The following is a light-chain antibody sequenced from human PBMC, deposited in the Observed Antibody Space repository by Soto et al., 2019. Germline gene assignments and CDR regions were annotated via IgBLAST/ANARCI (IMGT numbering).Light chain of an antibody. Sequence: SVLTQPPSASGSPGQSVTISCTGTSSDVGAYNHVPWYQQHPGKAPKLMIYEVSKRPSGVPDRFSGSKSGNTASLTVSGLQAEDEADYYCSSYAGSNNFFYVLGTGTKVTVL. V-gene: IGLV2-8*01. J-gene: IGLJ1*01. CDR1: SSDVGAYNH. CDR3: SSYAGSNNFFYV. CDR2: EVS.